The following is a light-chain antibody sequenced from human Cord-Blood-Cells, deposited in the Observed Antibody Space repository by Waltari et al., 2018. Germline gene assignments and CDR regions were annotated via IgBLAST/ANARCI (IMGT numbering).Light chain of an antibody. CDR1: SSDVGGYNY. V-gene: IGLV2-11*01. CDR3: CSYAGSYTYV. Sequence: QSALTQPRSVSGSPGQSVTISCTGTSSDVGGYNYVSWYQPHPGKAPKLMLYDVSKRPSGVPVRCSGSKSGNTASLTIAGRQAEDEADYYCCSYAGSYTYVFGTGTKVTVL. CDR2: DVS. J-gene: IGLJ1*01.